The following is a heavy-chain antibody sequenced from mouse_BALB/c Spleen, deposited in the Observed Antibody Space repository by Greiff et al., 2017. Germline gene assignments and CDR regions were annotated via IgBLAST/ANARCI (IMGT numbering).Heavy chain of an antibody. Sequence: QVQLKESGAELARPGASVKLSCKASGYTFTSYWMQWVIQRPGQGLEWIGAIYPGDGDTRYTQKFKGKATLTADKSSSTAYMQLSSLASEDSAVYYCARSDYDSFDYWGQGTTLTVSS. CDR3: ARSDYDSFDY. CDR2: IYPGDGDT. D-gene: IGHD2-4*01. V-gene: IGHV1-87*01. CDR1: GYTFTSYW. J-gene: IGHJ2*01.